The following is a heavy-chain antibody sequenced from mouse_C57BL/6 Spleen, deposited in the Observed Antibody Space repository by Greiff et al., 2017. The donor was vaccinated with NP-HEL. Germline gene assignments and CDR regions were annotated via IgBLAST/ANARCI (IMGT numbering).Heavy chain of an antibody. D-gene: IGHD2-1*01. J-gene: IGHJ3*01. Sequence: EVKLVESGGDLVKPGGSLKLSCAASGFTFSSYGMSWVRQTPDKRLEGVATISSGGSYTYYPDSVKGRFTISRDNAKNTLYLQMSSLKSEDTAMYYCARHGDYGNYEAIAYWGQGTLVTVSA. V-gene: IGHV5-6*02. CDR2: ISSGGSYT. CDR3: ARHGDYGNYEAIAY. CDR1: GFTFSSYG.